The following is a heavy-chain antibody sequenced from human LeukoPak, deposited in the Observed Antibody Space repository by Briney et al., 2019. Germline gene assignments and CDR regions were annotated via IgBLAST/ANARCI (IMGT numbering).Heavy chain of an antibody. CDR3: AKDPNGDYVGAFDM. V-gene: IGHV3-23*01. D-gene: IGHD4-17*01. CDR1: GLTFSRYA. J-gene: IGHJ3*02. Sequence: GGSLRFSCAASGLTFSRYAMTWVRQAPGKGLEWASSIPVSGDPTYYADSVRGRCTVSRDNSKSSLYLQMNGLRAEDTALYYCAKDPNGDYVGAFDMWGQGTMVTVSS. CDR2: IPVSGDPT.